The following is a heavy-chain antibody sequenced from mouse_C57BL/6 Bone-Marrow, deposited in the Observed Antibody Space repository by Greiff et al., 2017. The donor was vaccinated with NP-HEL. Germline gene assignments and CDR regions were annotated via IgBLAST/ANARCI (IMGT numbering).Heavy chain of an antibody. J-gene: IGHJ1*03. V-gene: IGHV8-12*01. Sequence: QVTLKVSGPGILQSSQTLSLTCSFSGFSLSTSGMGVSWIRQPSGKGLEWLAHIYWDDDKRYNTSLKSRLTISKDTSRNQVFLKITSVDTADTATYYCARPHYYGSSYDWYFDVWGTGTTVTISS. CDR3: ARPHYYGSSYDWYFDV. CDR2: IYWDDDK. D-gene: IGHD1-1*01. CDR1: GFSLSTSGMG.